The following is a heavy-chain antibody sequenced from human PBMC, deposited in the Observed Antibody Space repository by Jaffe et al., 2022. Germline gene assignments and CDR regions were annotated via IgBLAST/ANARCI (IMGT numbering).Heavy chain of an antibody. CDR2: IGAAGDT. J-gene: IGHJ4*02. CDR1: GVTFSSYD. D-gene: IGHD2-15*01. V-gene: IGHV3-13*01. Sequence: EVQLVESGGGLVQPGGSLRLSCAASGVTFSSYDIHWVRQATGKGLEWVSAIGAAGDTYYSGSVRGRFTISRENAKNSVYLQMNSLRAGDTAIYYCGREVQGCGGGNCYRLVDSWGQGTLVTVSS. CDR3: GREVQGCGGGNCYRLVDS.